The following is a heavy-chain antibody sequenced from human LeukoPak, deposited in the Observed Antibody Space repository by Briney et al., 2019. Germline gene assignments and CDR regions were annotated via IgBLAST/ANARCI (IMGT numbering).Heavy chain of an antibody. CDR3: ARAWLRLNPYFDY. J-gene: IGHJ4*02. Sequence: ASVKVSCKASGYTFTDYYMHWVRQAPGQGLEWMGWINPTSGGTNFAQKFQGRVTMTRDTSISTSYMELSRLRSDDTAVYYCARAWLRLNPYFDYWGQGTLVTVSS. CDR1: GYTFTDYY. D-gene: IGHD5-12*01. CDR2: INPTSGGT. V-gene: IGHV1-2*02.